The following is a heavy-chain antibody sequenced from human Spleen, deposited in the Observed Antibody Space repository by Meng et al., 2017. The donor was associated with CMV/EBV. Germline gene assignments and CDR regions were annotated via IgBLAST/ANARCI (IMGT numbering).Heavy chain of an antibody. D-gene: IGHD3-10*01. CDR2: IYPGDSDT. V-gene: IGHV5-51*01. CDR3: ARHEAVIDPYDY. CDR1: GYSFIDYW. Sequence: GESLKISCKGSGYSFIDYWIGWVRQKPGKGLEWMGAIYPGDSDTRYSPSLQGQVTISADKSISTAYLQWSSLKASDTAMYYCARHEAVIDPYDYWGQGTLVTVSS. J-gene: IGHJ4*02.